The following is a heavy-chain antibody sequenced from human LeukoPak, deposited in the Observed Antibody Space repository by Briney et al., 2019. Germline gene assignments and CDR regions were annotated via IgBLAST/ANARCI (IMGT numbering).Heavy chain of an antibody. J-gene: IGHJ4*02. CDR1: GGSISSYY. V-gene: IGHV4-4*07. CDR2: IYTSGST. Sequence: SETLSLTCTASGGSISSYYWSWIRQPAGKGLEWIGRIYTSGSTNYNPSLKSRVTMSVDTSKNQFSLKLSSVTAADTAVYYCARPLRRYSSSALDYWGQGTLVTVSS. CDR3: ARPLRRYSSSALDY. D-gene: IGHD6-13*01.